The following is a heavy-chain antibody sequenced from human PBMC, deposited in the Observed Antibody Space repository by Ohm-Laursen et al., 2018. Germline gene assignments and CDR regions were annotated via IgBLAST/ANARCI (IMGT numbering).Heavy chain of an antibody. CDR1: GFTFSSYA. J-gene: IGHJ2*01. D-gene: IGHD3-22*01. CDR2: ISGSGGST. Sequence: SLRLSCAAFGFTFSSYAMSWVRQAPGKGLEWISAISGSGGSTYYADSVKGRFTISRDNSKNTLYLQMNSLRAEDTAVYYCARGQYYYDSSGFGFWYFDLWGRGTLVTVSS. CDR3: ARGQYYYDSSGFGFWYFDL. V-gene: IGHV3-23*01.